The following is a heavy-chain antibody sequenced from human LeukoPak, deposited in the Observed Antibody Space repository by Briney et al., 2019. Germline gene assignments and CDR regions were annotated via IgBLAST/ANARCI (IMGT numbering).Heavy chain of an antibody. CDR1: GYPFTRYG. D-gene: IGHD2-2*01. CDR2: INPDNGNT. Sequence: GASVKVSCKASGYPFTRYGISWVRQAPGQGLEWMGWINPDNGNTKYAQKFQGRVTMTTDTSTSTAHMELRSLRSDDTAVYYCATYYCSTTSCYPYFLDYWGQGTLVTVSS. J-gene: IGHJ4*02. V-gene: IGHV1-18*01. CDR3: ATYYCSTTSCYPYFLDY.